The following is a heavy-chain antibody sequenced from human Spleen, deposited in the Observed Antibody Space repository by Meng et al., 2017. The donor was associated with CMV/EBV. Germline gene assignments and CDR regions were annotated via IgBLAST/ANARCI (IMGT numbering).Heavy chain of an antibody. CDR1: GGSISSYY. D-gene: IGHD2-21*01. Sequence: GSLRLSCTVSGGSISSYYWCWIRQPPGKGLEWIGYIYYSGSTDYNPSLKSRVSISVDTSKNQFSLALSSVTAADTAVYYCARPRTPYSYYSGLDVWGQGTTVTVSS. CDR2: IYYSGST. J-gene: IGHJ6*02. CDR3: ARPRTPYSYYSGLDV. V-gene: IGHV4-59*01.